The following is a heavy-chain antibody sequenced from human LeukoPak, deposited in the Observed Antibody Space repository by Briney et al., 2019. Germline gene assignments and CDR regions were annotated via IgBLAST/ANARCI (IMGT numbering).Heavy chain of an antibody. V-gene: IGHV3-23*01. D-gene: IGHD3-9*01. CDR2: ISGSGGST. Sequence: GGSLRLSCAASGFTFSSYAMSWVRQAPGKGLEWVSAISGSGGSTYYADSVKGRFTISRENSKNTLWLQMNSLRAEDTAVYYCARLHYDVLTGPFDYWGQGTLVTVSS. CDR1: GFTFSSYA. J-gene: IGHJ4*02. CDR3: ARLHYDVLTGPFDY.